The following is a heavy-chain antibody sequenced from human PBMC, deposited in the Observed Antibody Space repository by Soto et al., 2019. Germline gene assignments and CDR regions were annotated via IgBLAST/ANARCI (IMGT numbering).Heavy chain of an antibody. CDR1: GYPISSGYY. D-gene: IGHD3-3*01. J-gene: IGHJ4*02. CDR3: ARNSYDDFWSGYQRGLEM. Sequence: PSETLSLTCAVSGYPISSGYYWGWIRQSPGKGLEWIGSLYHSGSTYYNPSLKSRVTISVDSSKNQFSRRLTAVTAADTAVYYCARNSYDDFWSGYQRGLEMGGQGTVVTVFS. CDR2: LYHSGST. V-gene: IGHV4-38-2*01.